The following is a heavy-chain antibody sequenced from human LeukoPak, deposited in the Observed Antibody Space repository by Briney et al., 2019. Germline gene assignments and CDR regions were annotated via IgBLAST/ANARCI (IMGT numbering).Heavy chain of an antibody. CDR1: GGSISSSSYY. CDR2: IYYSGST. V-gene: IGHV4-39*01. CDR3: ARFAPYDSSGAIDY. J-gene: IGHJ4*02. Sequence: SETLSLTCTVSGGSISSSSYYWGWIRQPPGKGLEWIGSIYYSGSTYYNPSLKSRVTISVDTSKNQFSLKLSSVTAADTAVYYCARFAPYDSSGAIDYWGQGTLVTVSS. D-gene: IGHD3-22*01.